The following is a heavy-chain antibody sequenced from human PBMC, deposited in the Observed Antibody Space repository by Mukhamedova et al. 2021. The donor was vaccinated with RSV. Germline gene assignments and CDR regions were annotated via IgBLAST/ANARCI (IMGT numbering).Heavy chain of an antibody. CDR3: ARRCDYDFCRYGMYV. Sequence: GLEWIGEINHSGSTNYNPSLKSRVTISVDTSKNQFSLKLSSVTAADTAVYYCARRCDYDFCRYGMYVCGQGSTVTFSS. V-gene: IGHV4-34*01. CDR2: INHSGST. J-gene: IGHJ6*02. D-gene: IGHD3-3*01.